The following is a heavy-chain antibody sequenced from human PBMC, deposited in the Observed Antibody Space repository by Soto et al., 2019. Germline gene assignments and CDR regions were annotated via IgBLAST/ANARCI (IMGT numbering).Heavy chain of an antibody. CDR1: GGSIISSSYY. Sequence: PSETLPLTNTVSGGSIISSSYYWVWIRQPPGKGLEWIGSIYYSGSTYYNPSLKSRVTISVDTSKNQFSLKLSSVTAEDTAVYYCARDRSFAVGFLEYNMGGYNYYSYYMEVWGKGTTVTVSS. V-gene: IGHV4-39*02. D-gene: IGHD3-3*01. CDR3: ARDRSFAVGFLEYNMGGYNYYSYYMEV. J-gene: IGHJ6*03. CDR2: IYYSGST.